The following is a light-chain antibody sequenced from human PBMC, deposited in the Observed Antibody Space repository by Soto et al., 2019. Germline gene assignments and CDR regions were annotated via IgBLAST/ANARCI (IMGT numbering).Light chain of an antibody. CDR3: QHGT. CDR1: QSVSSSY. J-gene: IGKJ1*01. V-gene: IGKV3-20*01. CDR2: GAS. Sequence: EIVLTQSPGTLSLSPGERATLSCRASQSVSSSYLAWYQQKPGQAPRLLIYGASSRATGIPDRFSGSVSGTDFTLTISRLEPEDFAVYYCQHGTFGQGTKVEIK.